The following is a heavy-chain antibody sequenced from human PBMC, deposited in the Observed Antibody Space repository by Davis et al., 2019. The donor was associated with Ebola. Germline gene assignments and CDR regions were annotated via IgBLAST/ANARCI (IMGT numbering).Heavy chain of an antibody. V-gene: IGHV3-30*18. CDR2: VSLDGRTT. D-gene: IGHD6-19*01. J-gene: IGHJ4*02. CDR1: GFTFSRHG. Sequence: PGGSLRLSCAASGFTFSRHGMHWVRKAPGKGPEWLAVVSLDGRTTFYADSVKGRFTISRDNSRNTLYLQMNSLTSEDTVEYYCAKEEGTKGHWLPHFDYWGQGTPVTVSS. CDR3: AKEEGTKGHWLPHFDY.